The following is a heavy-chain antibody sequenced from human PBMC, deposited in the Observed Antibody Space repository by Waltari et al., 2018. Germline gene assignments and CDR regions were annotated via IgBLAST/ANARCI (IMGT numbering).Heavy chain of an antibody. D-gene: IGHD3-3*01. V-gene: IGHV4-61*02. CDR3: AREGFWSGYPRRSYGMDV. CDR2: IYTSGST. CDR1: GGSISSGSYY. J-gene: IGHJ6*02. Sequence: QVQLQESGPGLVKPSQTLSLTCTVSGGSISSGSYYWSWLRQPAGKGLEWIGRIYTSGSTNYNPSLKSRVTISVDTSKNQFSLKLSSVTAADTAVYYCAREGFWSGYPRRSYGMDVWGQGTTVTVSS.